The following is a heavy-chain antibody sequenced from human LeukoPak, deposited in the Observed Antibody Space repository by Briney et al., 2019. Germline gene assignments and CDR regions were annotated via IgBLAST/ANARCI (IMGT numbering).Heavy chain of an antibody. Sequence: ASVKVSCKASGGTFSSYAISWVRQAPGQGLEWMGGIIPIFGTANSAQKFQGRVTITTDESTSTAYMELSSLRSEDTAVYYCARVEYSSYYYYMDVWGKGTTVTVSS. CDR1: GGTFSSYA. V-gene: IGHV1-69*05. CDR3: ARVEYSSYYYYMDV. CDR2: IIPIFGTA. D-gene: IGHD5-18*01. J-gene: IGHJ6*03.